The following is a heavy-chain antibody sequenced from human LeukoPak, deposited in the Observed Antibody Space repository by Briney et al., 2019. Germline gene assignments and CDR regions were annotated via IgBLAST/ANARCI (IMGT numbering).Heavy chain of an antibody. CDR1: GFTFSSYA. Sequence: GGSLRLSCAASGFTFSSYAMSWVRQAPGQGLEWVSAISGSGGSTYYADSVQGRFTISRDNSKNTLYLQMNSLRAEDTAVYYCAKTSTDGGGRPDAFDIWGQGTMVTVSS. D-gene: IGHD2-21*02. CDR2: ISGSGGST. J-gene: IGHJ3*02. V-gene: IGHV3-23*01. CDR3: AKTSTDGGGRPDAFDI.